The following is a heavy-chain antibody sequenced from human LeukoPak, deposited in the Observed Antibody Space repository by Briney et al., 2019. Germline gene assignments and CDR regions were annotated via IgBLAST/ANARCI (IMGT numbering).Heavy chain of an antibody. D-gene: IGHD2-2*01. Sequence: SVKVSCKASGGTFSSYAISWVRQAPGQGLEWMGGIIPIYGTANYAQKFQGRVTITTDESTSTAYMELSSLRSEDTAVYYCARGIVVGDYFDYWGQGTLVTVSS. CDR2: IIPIYGTA. CDR1: GGTFSSYA. CDR3: ARGIVVGDYFDY. V-gene: IGHV1-69*05. J-gene: IGHJ4*02.